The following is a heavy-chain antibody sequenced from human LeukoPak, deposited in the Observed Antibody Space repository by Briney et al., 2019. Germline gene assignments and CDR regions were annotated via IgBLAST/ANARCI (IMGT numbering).Heavy chain of an antibody. Sequence: GGSLRLSCAASGFTLSDYYMTWIRQSSGKGLEWVSYISGSGNTIYYADSVKGRFTISRDNAKNSLYLQMNSLRAEDTAVYYCARDQVVPAAIDFDYWGQGTLVTVSS. D-gene: IGHD2-2*01. J-gene: IGHJ4*02. CDR1: GFTLSDYY. CDR2: ISGSGNTI. CDR3: ARDQVVPAAIDFDY. V-gene: IGHV3-11*04.